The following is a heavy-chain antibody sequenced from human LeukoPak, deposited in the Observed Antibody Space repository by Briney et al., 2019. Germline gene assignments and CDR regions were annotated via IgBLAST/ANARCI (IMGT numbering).Heavy chain of an antibody. CDR3: VREVVGLGVDY. J-gene: IGHJ4*02. V-gene: IGHV4-59*12. CDR2: IYYSGST. CDR1: GGSISSYY. D-gene: IGHD2-15*01. Sequence: SETLSLTCTVSGGSISSYYWSWIRQPPGKGLEWIGYIYYSGSTNYNPSLKSRVTMSLDTSKNQFSLKLNSVTAADTAVYYCVREVVGLGVDYWGQGTLVTVSS.